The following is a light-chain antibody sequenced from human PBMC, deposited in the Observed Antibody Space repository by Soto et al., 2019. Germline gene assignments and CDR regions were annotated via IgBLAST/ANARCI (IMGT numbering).Light chain of an antibody. V-gene: IGLV2-14*01. J-gene: IGLJ1*01. Sequence: QSVLTQPASVSESPGQSITISCTGTSSDVGGYNYVSWYQQPPGKAPKLMIYAVTNRPSGVSNRFSGSKSGNTASPTISGLQAEDEADYYCSSYTSSSSYVFGTGTKVTVL. CDR1: SSDVGGYNY. CDR3: SSYTSSSSYV. CDR2: AVT.